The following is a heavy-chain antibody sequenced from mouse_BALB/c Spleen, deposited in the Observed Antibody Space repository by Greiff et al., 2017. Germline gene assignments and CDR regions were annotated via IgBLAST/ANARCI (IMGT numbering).Heavy chain of an antibody. CDR3: ARGWLRQRGGYWYFDV. J-gene: IGHJ1*01. V-gene: IGHV1-7*01. Sequence: VKLMESGAELAKPGASVKMSCKASGYTFTSYWMHWVKQRPGQGLEWIGYINPSTGYTEYNQKFKDKATLTADKSSSTAYMQLSSLTSEDSAVYYCARGWLRQRGGYWYFDVWGAGTTVTVSS. CDR2: INPSTGYT. D-gene: IGHD2-2*01. CDR1: GYTFTSYW.